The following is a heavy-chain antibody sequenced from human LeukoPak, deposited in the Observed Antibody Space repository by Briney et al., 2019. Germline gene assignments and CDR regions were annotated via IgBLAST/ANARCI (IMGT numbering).Heavy chain of an antibody. V-gene: IGHV3-30*02. CDR3: VAHPHGSGSLRVDV. J-gene: IGHJ6*04. CDR1: GFTFSTYG. D-gene: IGHD3-10*01. CDR2: IQYDGSNK. Sequence: GGSLRPSCAASGFTFSTYGMHWVRQAPGKGLEWVAFIQYDGSNKQYADSVKGRFTISRDNSKSTLYLQMNSLRPEDTAVYHCVAHPHGSGSLRVDVWGRGTTVTLSS.